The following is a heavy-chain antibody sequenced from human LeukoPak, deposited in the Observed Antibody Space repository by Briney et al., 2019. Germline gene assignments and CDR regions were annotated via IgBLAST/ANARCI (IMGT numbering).Heavy chain of an antibody. J-gene: IGHJ4*02. D-gene: IGHD3-10*01. V-gene: IGHV4-39*07. CDR1: GGSISTSNYY. CDR3: ARVGVTMVRGVFNY. Sequence: SETLSLTCTVSGGSISTSNYYWGWIRQPPGKGLERIGNIFYSGSTYYSPSLKSRVTISVDTSKNQFSLKLSSVTAADTAVYYCARVGVTMVRGVFNYWGQGTLVTVSS. CDR2: IFYSGST.